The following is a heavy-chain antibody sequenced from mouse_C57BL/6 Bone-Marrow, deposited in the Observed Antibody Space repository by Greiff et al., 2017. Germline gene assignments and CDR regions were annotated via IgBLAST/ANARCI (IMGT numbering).Heavy chain of an antibody. V-gene: IGHV1-15*01. CDR2: IDPETGGT. Sequence: LVESGAELVRPGASVTLSCKASGYTFTDYEMHWVKQTPVHGLEWIGAIDPETGGTAYNQKFKGKAILTADKSSSTAYMELRSLTSEDSAVYYCTRGGLYYGNPYFDYWGQGTTLTVSS. CDR1: GYTFTDYE. J-gene: IGHJ2*01. D-gene: IGHD2-1*01. CDR3: TRGGLYYGNPYFDY.